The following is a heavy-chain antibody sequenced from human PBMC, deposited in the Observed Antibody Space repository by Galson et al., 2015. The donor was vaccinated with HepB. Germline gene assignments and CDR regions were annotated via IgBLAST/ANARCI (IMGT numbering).Heavy chain of an antibody. CDR1: GGTISSSGYY. CDR2: IYYTGSS. V-gene: IGHV4-39*01. D-gene: IGHD2-15*01. Sequence: SETLSLTCTVSGGTISSSGYYWGWIRQPPGKELEWIASIYYTGSSYYNPSLKSRVTISVDTSKNQFSLKLNSVTATDTSLYFCARSGSGGRVYFDYWGQGILVTVSP. CDR3: ARSGSGGRVYFDY. J-gene: IGHJ4*02.